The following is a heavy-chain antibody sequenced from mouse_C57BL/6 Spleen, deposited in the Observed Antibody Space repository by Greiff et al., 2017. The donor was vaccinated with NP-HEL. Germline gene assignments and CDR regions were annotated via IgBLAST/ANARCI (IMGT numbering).Heavy chain of an antibody. CDR1: GYTFTSYT. CDR2: INPSSGYT. CDR3: ARDDYDVLNFDY. J-gene: IGHJ2*01. D-gene: IGHD2-4*01. Sequence: QVQLQQSGAELARPGASVKMSCKASGYTFTSYTMHWVKQRPGQGLEWIGYINPSSGYTKYNQKFKDKATLTADKSSSTAYMQLSSLTSEDSAVYYCARDDYDVLNFDYWGQGTTLTVSS. V-gene: IGHV1-4*01.